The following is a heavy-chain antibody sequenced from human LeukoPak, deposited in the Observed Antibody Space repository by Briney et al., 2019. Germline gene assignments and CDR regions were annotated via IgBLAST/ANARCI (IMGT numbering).Heavy chain of an antibody. Sequence: GGSLRLSRAASGFIFSNAWMSWVRQAPGKGLEWVGRIKKHTDGGTKDYAAPVKGRFSLSRDDSKNTLYLQMNSLRAEDTAVYYCASGTYTQNFDYWGQGTLVTVSS. CDR1: GFIFSNAW. D-gene: IGHD1-7*01. CDR2: IKKHTDGGTK. J-gene: IGHJ4*02. CDR3: ASGTYTQNFDY. V-gene: IGHV3-15*01.